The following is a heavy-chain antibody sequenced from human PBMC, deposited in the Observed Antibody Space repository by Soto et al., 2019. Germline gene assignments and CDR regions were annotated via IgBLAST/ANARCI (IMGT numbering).Heavy chain of an antibody. CDR1: GFSLSTSGMR. CDR2: IDWDDDK. J-gene: IGHJ3*02. V-gene: IGHV2-70*04. CDR3: AQTGTTTAFDI. D-gene: IGHD1-1*01. Sequence: SGPTLVNPTQTLTLTCTFSGFSLSTSGMRVSWIRQPPGKALEWLARIDWDDDKFYSTSLKTRLTISKDTSKNQVVLTMTNMDPVDTAAYYCAQTGTTTAFDIWGQGTRVTVSS.